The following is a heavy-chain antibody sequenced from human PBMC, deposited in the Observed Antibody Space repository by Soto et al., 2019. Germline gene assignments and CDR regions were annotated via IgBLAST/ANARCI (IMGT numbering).Heavy chain of an antibody. CDR1: GFTFSTYW. D-gene: IGHD2-2*01. V-gene: IGHV3-23*01. Sequence: PGGSMRLSCAASGFTFSTYWMAWVRQAPGKGLEWASDISGSGGGTYYADSVKGRFTISRDNSKNTLYLQMNSLRAEDTAVYYCAKDRDCSSTSCNFDYWGQGTLVTVSS. J-gene: IGHJ4*02. CDR3: AKDRDCSSTSCNFDY. CDR2: ISGSGGGT.